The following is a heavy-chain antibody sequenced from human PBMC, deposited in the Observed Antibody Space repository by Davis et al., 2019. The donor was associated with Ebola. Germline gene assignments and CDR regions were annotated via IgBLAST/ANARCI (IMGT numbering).Heavy chain of an antibody. CDR3: ARHSRDIVVVPAAIGWFDP. D-gene: IGHD2-2*01. V-gene: IGHV4-59*08. J-gene: IGHJ5*02. Sequence: MPSETLSLTCTVSGDSTTGYYWSWIRQPPGKGLEWIGYIYYSGSTNYNPSLKSRVTISVDTSKNQFSLKLSSVTAADTAVYYCARHSRDIVVVPAAIGWFDPWGQGTLVTVSS. CDR2: IYYSGST. CDR1: GDSTTGYY.